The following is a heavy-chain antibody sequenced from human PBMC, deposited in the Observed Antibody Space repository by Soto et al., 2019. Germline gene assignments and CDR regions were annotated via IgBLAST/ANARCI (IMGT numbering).Heavy chain of an antibody. V-gene: IGHV3-48*01. CDR2: INRDSTVI. CDR1: GFSFSTHY. J-gene: IGHJ4*02. Sequence: EEQLVESGGGLVQPGGSLRLSCEASGFSFSTHYMKWVRQTPGKGLEWVSSINRDSTVIKYADSVKGRFTISRDNARNSLSLQMNSLRAEDTAVYYCLNGDYYVGPGTLVTVSS. CDR3: LNGDYY. D-gene: IGHD3-16*01.